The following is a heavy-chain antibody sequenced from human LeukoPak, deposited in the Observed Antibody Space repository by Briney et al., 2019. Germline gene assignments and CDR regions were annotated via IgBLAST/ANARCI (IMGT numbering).Heavy chain of an antibody. D-gene: IGHD2-8*02. CDR2: INPNSGGT. CDR1: GYSFTAYY. V-gene: IGHV1-2*02. Sequence: ASVRVSCKASGYSFTAYYIHWVRQAPGQGLEWMGWINPNSGGTNYAQKFPGRVTITRDTSTGTAYMELSSLISGDTALYYCASEAFCAGGSCNVQRVASWGPGTLVTVSS. CDR3: ASEAFCAGGSCNVQRVAS. J-gene: IGHJ4*02.